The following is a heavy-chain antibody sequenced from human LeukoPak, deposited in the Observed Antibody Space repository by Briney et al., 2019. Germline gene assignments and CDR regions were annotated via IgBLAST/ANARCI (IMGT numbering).Heavy chain of an antibody. CDR3: ARGGWLKTSYYFDF. V-gene: IGHV4-59*01. D-gene: IGHD5-24*01. J-gene: IGHJ4*02. CDR1: GASINNYF. CDR2: MYSSGSS. Sequence: SETLSLTCTVSGASINNYFWSWVQQPPGKGLEWIGYMYSSGSSTYNPSLKSRVTMSIDPSRNQLSLRVTSVTAADTAVYYCARGGWLKTSYYFDFWGQGSLVTVSS.